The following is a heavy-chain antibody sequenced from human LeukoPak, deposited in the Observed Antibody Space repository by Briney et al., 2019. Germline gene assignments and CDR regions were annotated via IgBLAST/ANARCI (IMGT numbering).Heavy chain of an antibody. Sequence: GGSLRLSCTACGITFRSNSMNWVRQAPGKGLEWVSYISSWSTTTHYADSVKGRFTISRDNAKNSLYLQMNSLRDEDTAVYYCASDSSTWANFDYWGQGALVTVSS. CDR1: GITFRSNS. V-gene: IGHV3-48*02. D-gene: IGHD6-13*01. CDR2: ISSWSTTT. CDR3: ASDSSTWANFDY. J-gene: IGHJ4*02.